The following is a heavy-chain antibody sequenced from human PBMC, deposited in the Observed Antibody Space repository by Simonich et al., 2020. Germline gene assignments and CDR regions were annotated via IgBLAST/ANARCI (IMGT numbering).Heavy chain of an antibody. Sequence: EVQLVESGGGLVQPGGSLRLSCAASGFTFSSYEVNGVRKAPGNGRVWVSYIRSSGSTIYYADSVKGRFTIARDNAKNSLYLQMNSLRAEDTAVYYCARHYYGDYYFDYWGQGTLVTVSS. J-gene: IGHJ4*02. V-gene: IGHV3-48*03. CDR1: GFTFSSYE. CDR2: IRSSGSTI. D-gene: IGHD4-17*01. CDR3: ARHYYGDYYFDY.